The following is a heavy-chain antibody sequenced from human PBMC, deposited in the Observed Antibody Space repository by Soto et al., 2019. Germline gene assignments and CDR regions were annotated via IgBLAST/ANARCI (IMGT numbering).Heavy chain of an antibody. CDR1: GGSISSGGYY. D-gene: IGHD3-10*01. CDR3: ARESGAFGPGSYPWFDP. Sequence: PSETLSLTCTVSGGSISSGGYYWSWIRQHPGKGLEWIGYIYYSGSTYYNPSLKSRVTISVDTSKNQFSLKLSSVTAADTAVYYCARESGAFGPGSYPWFDPWGQATLVTVSS. J-gene: IGHJ5*02. CDR2: IYYSGST. V-gene: IGHV4-31*03.